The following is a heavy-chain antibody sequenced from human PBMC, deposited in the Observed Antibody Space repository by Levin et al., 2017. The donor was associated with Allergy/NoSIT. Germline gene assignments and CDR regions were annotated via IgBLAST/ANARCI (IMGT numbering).Heavy chain of an antibody. D-gene: IGHD3-3*01. CDR2: IYYSGST. Sequence: SQTLSLTCTVSGDSISSYYWSWIRQPPGKGLEWIGYIYYSGSTNYNPSLKSRVTISVDRSKNQISLKLSSMTAADTAVYYCARGSHYNFWSGYYNWGQGTLVTVSS. CDR3: ARGSHYNFWSGYYN. V-gene: IGHV4-59*01. CDR1: GDSISSYY. J-gene: IGHJ4*02.